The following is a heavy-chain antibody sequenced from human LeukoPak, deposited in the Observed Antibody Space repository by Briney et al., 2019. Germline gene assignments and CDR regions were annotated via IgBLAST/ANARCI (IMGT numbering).Heavy chain of an antibody. CDR1: GGSFSGYY. D-gene: IGHD3-16*01. Sequence: SETLSLTCGVYGGSFSGYYWSWIRQPPGKGLEWIGEINHSGSTNYNPSLKSRVTISVDTSKNQFSLKLSSVTAADTAVYYCASGKNYDYIWNAFDIWGQGTMVTVSS. CDR3: ASGKNYDYIWNAFDI. V-gene: IGHV4-34*01. J-gene: IGHJ3*02. CDR2: INHSGST.